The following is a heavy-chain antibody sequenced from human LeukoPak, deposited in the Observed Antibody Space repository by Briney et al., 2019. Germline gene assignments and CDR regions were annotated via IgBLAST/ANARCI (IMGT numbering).Heavy chain of an antibody. CDR1: GGSISSYY. V-gene: IGHV4-59*01. J-gene: IGHJ3*02. CDR3: ARYSGSYPHDAFEI. Sequence: SETLSLTCTVSGGSISSYYWSWIRQPPGKGLEWIGYIYYSGSTSYNPSLKSRVTISVDTSKNQFSLKLRSVTAADTAVYYCARYSGSYPHDAFEIWGQGTMVTVSS. CDR2: IYYSGST. D-gene: IGHD1-26*01.